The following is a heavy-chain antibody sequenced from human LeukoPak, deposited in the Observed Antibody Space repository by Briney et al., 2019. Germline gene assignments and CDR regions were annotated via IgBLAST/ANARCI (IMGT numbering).Heavy chain of an antibody. V-gene: IGHV4-39*01. D-gene: IGHD3-3*01. CDR3: ARQGDFWSGYPSDY. J-gene: IGHJ4*02. CDR2: IYYSGST. CDR1: GFTFSSYW. Sequence: GSLRLSCAASGFTFSSYWMHWVRQAPGKGLEWIGSIYYSGSTYYNPSLKSRVTISVDTSKDQFSLKLRSVSDADTAVYYCARQGDFWSGYPSDYWGQGTLVTVSS.